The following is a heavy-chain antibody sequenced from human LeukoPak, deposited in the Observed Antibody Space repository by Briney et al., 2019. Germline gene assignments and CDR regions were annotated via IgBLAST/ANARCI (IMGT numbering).Heavy chain of an antibody. CDR1: GGTFSSYA. J-gene: IGHJ3*02. CDR2: IIPIFGTA. Sequence: SVKVSCKASGGTFSSYAISWVRQAPGQGLEWMGGIIPIFGTADYAQKFQGRVTITADESTSTAYMELSSLRSEDTAVYYCARDGPGADAFDIWGQGTMVTVSS. CDR3: ARDGPGADAFDI. V-gene: IGHV1-69*13.